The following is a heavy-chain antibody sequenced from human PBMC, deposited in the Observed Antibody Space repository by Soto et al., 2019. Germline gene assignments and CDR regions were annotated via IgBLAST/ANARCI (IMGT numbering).Heavy chain of an antibody. J-gene: IGHJ5*02. CDR2: IYYSGST. Sequence: SSETLSLTCTVSGGSISSYYWSWIRQPPGKGLEWIGYIYYSGSTNYNPSLKSRVTISVDTSKNQFSLKLSSVTAADTAVYYCARDRVRGGMKGSKWFDPWGQGTLVTVSS. V-gene: IGHV4-59*01. CDR1: GGSISSYY. CDR3: ARDRVRGGMKGSKWFDP. D-gene: IGHD1-1*01.